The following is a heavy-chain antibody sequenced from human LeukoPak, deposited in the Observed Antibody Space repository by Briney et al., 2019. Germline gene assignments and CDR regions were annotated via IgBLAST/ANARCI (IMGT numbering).Heavy chain of an antibody. CDR1: GFTFSNAW. CDR2: IKSKTDGGTT. D-gene: IGHD3-10*01. Sequence: PGGSLRLSCAASGFTFSNAWMSWVRQAPGKGLEWVGRIKSKTDGGTTDYAAPVKGRFTISRDDSKNTLYVQMNSLKNEDTAVYYCTTGPYDYGSGTYYHWGQGTLVTVSS. J-gene: IGHJ4*02. V-gene: IGHV3-15*01. CDR3: TTGPYDYGSGTYYH.